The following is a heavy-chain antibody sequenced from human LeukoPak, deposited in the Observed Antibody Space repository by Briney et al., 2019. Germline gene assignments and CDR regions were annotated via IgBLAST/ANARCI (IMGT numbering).Heavy chain of an antibody. CDR2: INPNSGGT. J-gene: IGHJ4*02. CDR1: GYAFTGYY. D-gene: IGHD3-22*01. CDR3: ALYDSSGPNGGG. Sequence: AAVKVSCKASGYAFTGYYMHWVRQAPGQGLEWMGWINPNSGGTNYAQKFQGRVTMTRDTSISTAYMELSRLRSDDTAVYYCALYDSSGPNGGGWGQGTLVTVSS. V-gene: IGHV1-2*02.